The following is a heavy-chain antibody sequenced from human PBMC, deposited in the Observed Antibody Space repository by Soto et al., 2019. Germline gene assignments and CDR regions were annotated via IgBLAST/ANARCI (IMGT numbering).Heavy chain of an antibody. CDR1: GFTFSGSA. V-gene: IGHV3-73*02. CDR3: TPTVTLRGFDY. CDR2: IRTKANDYAT. Sequence: EVQLGESGGGLVQPGGSLKLSCAASGFTFSGSAMHWVRQTSGKGLEWVGRIRTKANDYATVYSASVKGRFTISRDDSKNTAYLQMSSLRPEDTALYYCTPTVTLRGFDYWGQGTLVTVSS. J-gene: IGHJ4*02. D-gene: IGHD4-17*01.